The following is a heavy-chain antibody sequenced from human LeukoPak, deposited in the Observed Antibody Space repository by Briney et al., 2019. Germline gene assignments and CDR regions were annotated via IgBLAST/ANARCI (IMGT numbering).Heavy chain of an antibody. D-gene: IGHD2-15*01. V-gene: IGHV4-39*01. J-gene: IGHJ5*02. CDR2: IFYSGST. CDR1: GVSISSGSYY. Sequence: SETLSLTCTVSGVSISSGSYYWGWIRQPPGKGLEWIGSIFYSGSTYYNPSLKSRVTISLDTSKNQFSLKLSSVTAADTAVYYCARQPLLLQFDLWGQGTLVTVSS. CDR3: ARQPLLLQFDL.